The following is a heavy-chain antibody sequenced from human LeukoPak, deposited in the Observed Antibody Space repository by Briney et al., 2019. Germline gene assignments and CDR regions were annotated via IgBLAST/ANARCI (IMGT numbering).Heavy chain of an antibody. D-gene: IGHD3-10*01. J-gene: IGHJ4*02. CDR1: GYTFTSYG. CDR3: AREVLGDLLNCDY. CDR2: ISAYDGNT. V-gene: IGHV1-18*01. Sequence: ASVKVSCKTSGYTFTSYGISWVRQAPGQGLEWMGWISAYDGNTNYAQNLQGRVTMTTDTSTSTAYMELRSLRSDDTALYYCAREVLGDLLNCDYWGQGTLVTVSS.